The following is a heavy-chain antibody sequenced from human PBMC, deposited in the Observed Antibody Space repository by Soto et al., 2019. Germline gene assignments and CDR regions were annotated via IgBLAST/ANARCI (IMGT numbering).Heavy chain of an antibody. CDR2: ISGSGGST. CDR1: GFTFSSYA. D-gene: IGHD2-15*01. J-gene: IGHJ4*02. CDR3: AKWRDFVVPYYFDY. Sequence: PGGSLRLSCAASGFTFSSYAMSWVRQAPGKGLEWVSAISGSGGSTYYAYSVKGRFTISRDTSKNTLYLQMNSLRAEDTAVYYCAKWRDFVVPYYFDYGGQGTLVTVSS. V-gene: IGHV3-23*01.